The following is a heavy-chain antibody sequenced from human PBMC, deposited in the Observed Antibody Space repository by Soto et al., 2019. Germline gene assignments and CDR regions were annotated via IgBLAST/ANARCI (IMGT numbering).Heavy chain of an antibody. V-gene: IGHV1-3*01. J-gene: IGHJ4*02. CDR3: ARRDGIAVAGILDY. Sequence: GASVKVSCKTSGYTFSSYAMQWVRQAPGQRLEWMGWINAGDGNTVYSQKFQGRITISRDTSASTAYMELSSLRSEDTAVYFCARRDGIAVAGILDYWGQGTPVTVSS. CDR1: GYTFSSYA. CDR2: INAGDGNT. D-gene: IGHD6-19*01.